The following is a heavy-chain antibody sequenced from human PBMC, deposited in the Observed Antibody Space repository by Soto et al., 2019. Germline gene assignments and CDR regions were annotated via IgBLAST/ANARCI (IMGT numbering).Heavy chain of an antibody. V-gene: IGHV4-34*01. J-gene: IGHJ4*02. D-gene: IGHD2-2*01. CDR2: INHSGST. Sequence: SETLSLTCAVYGGSFTGYYWTWIRQPPGKGLEWIGEINHSGSTNYNPSLRSRVTLSVDRSKNQFSLTLSSVTAADTAVYYCARIEPADLGAYYFAFWGQGTLVTVSS. CDR1: GGSFTGYY. CDR3: ARIEPADLGAYYFAF.